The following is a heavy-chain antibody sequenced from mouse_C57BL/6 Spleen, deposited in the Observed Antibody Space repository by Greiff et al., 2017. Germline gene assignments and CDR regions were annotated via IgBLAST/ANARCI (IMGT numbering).Heavy chain of an antibody. CDR1: GYTFTDYY. CDR2: INPNNGGT. Sequence: EVKLQQSGPELVKPGASVKISCKASGYTFTDYYMNWVKQSHGKSLEWIGDINPNNGGTSYNQKFKGKATLTVDKSSSTAYMELRSLTSEDSAVYYCARYYYGSRGYFDVWGTGTTVTVSS. J-gene: IGHJ1*03. V-gene: IGHV1-26*01. D-gene: IGHD1-1*01. CDR3: ARYYYGSRGYFDV.